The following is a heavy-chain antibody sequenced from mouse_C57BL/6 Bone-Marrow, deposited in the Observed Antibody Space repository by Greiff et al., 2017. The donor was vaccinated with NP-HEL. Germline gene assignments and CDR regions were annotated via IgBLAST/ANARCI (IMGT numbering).Heavy chain of an antibody. CDR3: ARGGNMDY. CDR2: ISNGGGST. J-gene: IGHJ4*01. Sequence: DVMLVESGGGLVQPGGSLKLSCAASGFTFSDYYMYWVRQTPEKRLEWVAYISNGGGSTYYPDTVKGRFTISRDNAKNTLYLQMSRLKSEDTAMYYCARGGNMDYWGQGTSVTVSS. V-gene: IGHV5-12*01. CDR1: GFTFSDYY.